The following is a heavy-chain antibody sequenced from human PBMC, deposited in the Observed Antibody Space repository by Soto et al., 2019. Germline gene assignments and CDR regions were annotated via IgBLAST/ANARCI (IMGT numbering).Heavy chain of an antibody. CDR3: ARRDNHFDY. CDR1: GYTFSSYT. D-gene: IGHD1-1*01. J-gene: IGHJ4*02. CDR2: ISAYNGNT. V-gene: IGHV1-18*04. Sequence: QVQLVQSGAEVKKPGASVKVSCKASGYTFSSYTISWVRQAPGQGLEWMGWISAYNGNTNHAQKLHGGVTMTTDTSTSTAYMELRSRRSDDKAVYYCARRDNHFDYWGQGTLVTVSS.